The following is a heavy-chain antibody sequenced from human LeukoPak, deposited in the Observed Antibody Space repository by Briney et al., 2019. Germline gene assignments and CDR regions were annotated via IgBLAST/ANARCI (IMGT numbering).Heavy chain of an antibody. J-gene: IGHJ4*02. CDR2: INPISGGT. V-gene: IGHV1-2*02. CDR3: AREYCSSTSCYDDFDY. D-gene: IGHD2-2*01. CDR1: GYTFTGYY. Sequence: ASVKVSCKASGYTFTGYYIHWVRQAPGQGLEWMGWINPISGGTNSAQKFQGRVTMTRDTSISSAYMELSRLTSDDTAVYYCAREYCSSTSCYDDFDYWGQGTLVTVSS.